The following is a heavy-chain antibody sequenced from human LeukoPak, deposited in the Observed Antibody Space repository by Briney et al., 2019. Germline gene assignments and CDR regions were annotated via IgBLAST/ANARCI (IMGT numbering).Heavy chain of an antibody. V-gene: IGHV3-30-3*01. D-gene: IGHD3-22*01. Sequence: GRSLRLSCAASGFTFSSYAMHWVRQAPGKGLEGVAVISYDGSNKYYADSVKGRFTISRVNSKNTLYLQMNSLRTEDTSIYYCAREDSSASYYFDYWGQGTLVTVSS. CDR3: AREDSSASYYFDY. CDR2: ISYDGSNK. J-gene: IGHJ4*02. CDR1: GFTFSSYA.